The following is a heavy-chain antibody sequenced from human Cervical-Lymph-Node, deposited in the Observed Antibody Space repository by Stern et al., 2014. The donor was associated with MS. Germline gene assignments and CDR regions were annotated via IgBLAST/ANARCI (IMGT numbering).Heavy chain of an antibody. CDR3: ARRGNGYMGIDY. J-gene: IGHJ4*02. Sequence: VQLVQSGAEVKKPGESLRISCEVSGYRFTNNWIGWVRQMPGKGLEGMGIIYPGDSETRYSPSFQGQVTILVDKSNTTAYRQWSSLKASDTAIYYCARRGNGYMGIDYWGQGTLFTVSS. D-gene: IGHD1-1*01. CDR2: IYPGDSET. CDR1: GYRFTNNW. V-gene: IGHV5-51*03.